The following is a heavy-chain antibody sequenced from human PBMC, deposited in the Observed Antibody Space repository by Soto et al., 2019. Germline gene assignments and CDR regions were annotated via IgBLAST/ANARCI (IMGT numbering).Heavy chain of an antibody. CDR2: ISAYNGNT. V-gene: IGHV1-18*01. Sequence: QVQLVQSGAEVKKPGASVKVSCKVSGYTFTSYGISWVRQAPGQGLEWMGWISAYNGNTNYAQRLQGRVTLTTDTSTSTAYMELRSLRADDTAVYFCARDRALNVNTAQIFGYWGKGTLVTGSS. CDR1: GYTFTSYG. D-gene: IGHD5-18*01. CDR3: ARDRALNVNTAQIFGY. J-gene: IGHJ4*02.